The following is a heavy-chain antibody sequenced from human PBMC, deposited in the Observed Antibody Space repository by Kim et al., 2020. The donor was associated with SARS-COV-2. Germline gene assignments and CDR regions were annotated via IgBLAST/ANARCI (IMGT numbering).Heavy chain of an antibody. CDR3: TRHSHGTSGYEGY. V-gene: IGHV3-23*01. CDR2: IGSGGSST. Sequence: GGSLRLSCVGSGFAFSDYPMSWVRQTPGKGLEWLSAIGSGGSSTYYAHSVQGRFTISRDNSRNTLYLQMNILSAEDTAKYYCTRHSHGTSGYEGYWGQG. J-gene: IGHJ4*02. D-gene: IGHD3-22*01. CDR1: GFAFSDYP.